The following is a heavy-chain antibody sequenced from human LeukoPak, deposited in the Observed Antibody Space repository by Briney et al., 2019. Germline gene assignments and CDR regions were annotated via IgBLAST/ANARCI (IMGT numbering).Heavy chain of an antibody. V-gene: IGHV3-23*01. D-gene: IGHD3-22*01. J-gene: IGHJ4*02. CDR3: ARGDLDSSGSSFDY. Sequence: GGSLRLSCAASGFTFSSYAMSWVRQAPGKGLEWVSIISGSGGSTFYADSVKGRFTISRDNSKNTLYLQMNSLRAEDTAVYYCARGDLDSSGSSFDYWGQGTLVTVSS. CDR2: ISGSGGST. CDR1: GFTFSSYA.